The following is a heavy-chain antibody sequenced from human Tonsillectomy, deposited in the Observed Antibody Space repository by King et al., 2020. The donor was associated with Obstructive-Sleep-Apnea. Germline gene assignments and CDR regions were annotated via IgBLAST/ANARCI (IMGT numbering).Heavy chain of an antibody. CDR3: ARKASGSAPPHFDY. CDR1: GYTFTGYY. CDR2: INPNSGGT. Sequence: QVQLVESGAEVKKPGASVKVSCKASGYTFTGYYMHWVRQAPGQGLEWMGWINPNSGGTNYAQKFQGGVTMTRDTSISTAYMELSRLRSDDTAVYYCARKASGSAPPHFDYWGQGTLVTVSS. D-gene: IGHD1-26*01. V-gene: IGHV1-2*02. J-gene: IGHJ4*02.